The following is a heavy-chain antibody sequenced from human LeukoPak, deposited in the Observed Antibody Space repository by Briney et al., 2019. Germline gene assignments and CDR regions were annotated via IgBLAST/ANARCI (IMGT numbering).Heavy chain of an antibody. J-gene: IGHJ3*02. V-gene: IGHV3-33*08. Sequence: PGGSLRLSCAASGFTVTTNYMSWVRQAPGKGLEWVAVIWYDGSNTYYADFVKGRFTISRDNSKNTLYLQMNSLRDEDTAVYYCARDHGTVTTIRGFDIWGQGTMVTVSS. D-gene: IGHD4-17*01. CDR3: ARDHGTVTTIRGFDI. CDR1: GFTVTTNY. CDR2: IWYDGSNT.